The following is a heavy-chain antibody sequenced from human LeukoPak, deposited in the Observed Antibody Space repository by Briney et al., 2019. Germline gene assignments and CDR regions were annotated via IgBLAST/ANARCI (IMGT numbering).Heavy chain of an antibody. V-gene: IGHV1-18*01. CDR2: ISAYNGNT. CDR1: DYTFTSYG. CDR3: ARDPVLGVAVPRGAFDI. D-gene: IGHD6-19*01. Sequence: GASVKVSCKASDYTFTSYGISWVRQAPGQGLEWMGWISAYNGNTNYAQKLQGRVTMTTDTSTSTAYMELRSLRSDDTAVYYCARDPVLGVAVPRGAFDIWGQGTMVTVSS. J-gene: IGHJ3*02.